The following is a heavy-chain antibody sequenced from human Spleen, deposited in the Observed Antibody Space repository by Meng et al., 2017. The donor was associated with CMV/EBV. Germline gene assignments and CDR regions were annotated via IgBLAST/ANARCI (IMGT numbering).Heavy chain of an antibody. D-gene: IGHD3-16*01. V-gene: IGHV3-33*06. Sequence: GGSLRLSCAASGFTFSSYGMHWVRQAPGKGLEWVTVIWYDGSNKYYADSVKGRITISRDNSKNTLYLQMNSLRAEDTAVYYCAKDTDYYVLYGMDVWGQGTTVTVSS. CDR2: IWYDGSNK. CDR3: AKDTDYYVLYGMDV. J-gene: IGHJ6*02. CDR1: GFTFSSYG.